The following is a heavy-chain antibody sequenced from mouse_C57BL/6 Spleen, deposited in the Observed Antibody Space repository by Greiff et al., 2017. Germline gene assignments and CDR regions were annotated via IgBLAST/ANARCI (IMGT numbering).Heavy chain of an antibody. J-gene: IGHJ2*01. Sequence: EVQVVESGGGLVKPGGSLKLSCAASGFTFSDYGMHWVRQAPEKGLEWVAYISSGSSTIYYADTVKGRFTISRDNAKNTLFLQMTSLRSEDTAMYYCARNGYYVYYFDDWGQGTTLTVSS. D-gene: IGHD2-3*01. V-gene: IGHV5-17*01. CDR3: ARNGYYVYYFDD. CDR1: GFTFSDYG. CDR2: ISSGSSTI.